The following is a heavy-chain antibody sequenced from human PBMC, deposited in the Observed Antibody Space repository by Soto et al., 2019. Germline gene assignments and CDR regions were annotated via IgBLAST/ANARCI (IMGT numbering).Heavy chain of an antibody. V-gene: IGHV3-72*01. D-gene: IGHD3-22*01. Sequence: EMQLVASGGGLVQPGGSLRLSCAASGFTLSDHYMDWVRQTPGKGLEWVGRTRNKANSYTTEYAASVKGRFTISRDDSKNSLYLQMNSLQIEDTAVYFCARGDSSGYNNYWGQGTLVTVSA. CDR2: TRNKANSYTT. J-gene: IGHJ4*02. CDR3: ARGDSSGYNNY. CDR1: GFTLSDHY.